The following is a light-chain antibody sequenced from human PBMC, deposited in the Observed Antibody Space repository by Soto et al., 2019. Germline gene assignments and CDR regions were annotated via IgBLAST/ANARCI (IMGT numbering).Light chain of an antibody. Sequence: EILLTQSPSTLALSPGERATLSCRASQSVSSYLAWYQQKPGQAPRLLIYGASTRATGIPARFSGSGSGTEFTLTITSLQAEDFATYYCQQLRMYPSTFGGGTKVDIK. J-gene: IGKJ4*01. CDR2: GAS. CDR3: QQLRMYPST. V-gene: IGKV3-11*01. CDR1: QSVSSY.